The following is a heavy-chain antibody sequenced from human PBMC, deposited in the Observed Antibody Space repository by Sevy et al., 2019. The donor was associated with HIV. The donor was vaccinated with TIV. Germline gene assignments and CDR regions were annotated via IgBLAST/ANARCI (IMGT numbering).Heavy chain of an antibody. D-gene: IGHD1-26*01. CDR2: TSYDGSHK. J-gene: IGHJ1*01. Sequence: GGSLRLSCTVSGFIFSNFAMHWVRQAPGKGLEWVAVTSYDGSHKYYADSVKGRFTVSRDNSRNILSMEMSSLRRDDTAVYYGARGENDDEFFQYWGQGTLVTVSS. CDR3: ARGENDDEFFQY. CDR1: GFIFSNFA. V-gene: IGHV3-30*04.